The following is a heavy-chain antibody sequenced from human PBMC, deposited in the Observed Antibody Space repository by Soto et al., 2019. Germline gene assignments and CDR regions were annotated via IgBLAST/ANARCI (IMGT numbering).Heavy chain of an antibody. D-gene: IGHD5-12*01. V-gene: IGHV3-33*01. J-gene: IGHJ4*02. CDR1: GFNFRNYG. CDR3: ARLYTWIMDY. Sequence: SLRLSCAASGFNFRNYGMHCVRQAPGKGLEWVAIIWYDGSNKYYADSVKGRFTISRDNSKNTLYLQIDSLRAEDTAVYYCARLYTWIMDYWGQGIMVTVSS. CDR2: IWYDGSNK.